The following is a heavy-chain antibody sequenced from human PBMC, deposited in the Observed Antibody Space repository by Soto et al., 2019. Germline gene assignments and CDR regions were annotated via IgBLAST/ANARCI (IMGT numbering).Heavy chain of an antibody. CDR2: IIPIFGTA. CDR1: GGTFSSYA. J-gene: IGHJ6*03. D-gene: IGHD3-3*01. Sequence: ASVKVSCKASGGTFSSYAISWVRQAPGQGLEWMGGIIPIFGTANYAQKFQGRVTITADESTSTAYMELSSLRSDDTAVYYCARAGILEWLTNYYYYMDVWGKGTTVTVSS. CDR3: ARAGILEWLTNYYYYMDV. V-gene: IGHV1-69*13.